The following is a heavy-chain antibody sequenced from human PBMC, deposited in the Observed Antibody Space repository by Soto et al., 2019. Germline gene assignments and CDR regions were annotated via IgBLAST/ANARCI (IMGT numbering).Heavy chain of an antibody. CDR3: AGTPPSDDYYGSGSYGMDV. V-gene: IGHV3-48*02. J-gene: IGHJ6*02. CDR1: GFTSSSYS. Sequence: GGPLRLSCAASGFTSSSYSMNCVRKAPGKGLEWVSYISSSSSTIYYADSVKGRFTISRDNAKNSLYLQMNSLRDEDTAVYYCAGTPPSDDYYGSGSYGMDVWGQGTTVTVSS. D-gene: IGHD3-10*01. CDR2: ISSSSSTI.